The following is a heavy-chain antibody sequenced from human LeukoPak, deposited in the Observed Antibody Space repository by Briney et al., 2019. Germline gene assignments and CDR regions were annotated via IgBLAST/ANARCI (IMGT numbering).Heavy chain of an antibody. CDR2: IGIRGDT. CDR1: GFTFIDYD. Sequence: GGSLRLSCAASGFTFIDYDMHWVRQVIGKGLEWVSAIGIRGDTHYSGSVKGRFTISRENAESSLYLQMNSLRAENTAVYYCARGGIQVSGIDEFDYWGQGTLITVSS. J-gene: IGHJ4*02. D-gene: IGHD6-19*01. V-gene: IGHV3-13*01. CDR3: ARGGIQVSGIDEFDY.